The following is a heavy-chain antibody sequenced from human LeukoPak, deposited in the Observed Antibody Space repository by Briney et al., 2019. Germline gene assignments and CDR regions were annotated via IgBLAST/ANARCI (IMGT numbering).Heavy chain of an antibody. V-gene: IGHV3-23*01. CDR1: GFTFSSYA. D-gene: IGHD3-10*01. CDR2: ISGSGGST. CDR3: AAITPSTLSGSYLSYGMDV. J-gene: IGHJ6*04. Sequence: GGSLRLSCAASGFTFSSYAMSWVRQAPGKGLEWVSAISGSGGSTYYADSVKGRFTISRDNSKNTLYLQMNSLRSEDTAVYYCAAITPSTLSGSYLSYGMDVWGKGTTVTVSS.